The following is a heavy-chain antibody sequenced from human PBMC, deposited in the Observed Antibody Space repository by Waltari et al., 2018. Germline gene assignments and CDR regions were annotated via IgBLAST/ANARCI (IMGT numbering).Heavy chain of an antibody. D-gene: IGHD6-19*01. J-gene: IGHJ4*02. CDR2: ISSSGSTI. CDR3: ARVVSSGWLDY. V-gene: IGHV3-48*03. Sequence: EVQLVESGGGLVQPGGSLRLSCAASGFTFSSYDMNWVRQAPGKGLEWVSYISSSGSTIYYADSVKGRFTISRDNAKNSLYLQMNSLRAEDTAVYYCARVVSSGWLDYWGQGTLVTVSS. CDR1: GFTFSSYD.